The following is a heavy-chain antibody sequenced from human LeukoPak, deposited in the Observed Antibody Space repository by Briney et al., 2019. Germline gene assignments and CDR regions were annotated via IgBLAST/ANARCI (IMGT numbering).Heavy chain of an antibody. J-gene: IGHJ4*02. CDR3: ARDYSFVAGGFDY. V-gene: IGHV1-46*01. D-gene: IGHD3-10*01. CDR1: GGTFSSYA. CDR2: INPSAGST. Sequence: GSSVKVSCKASGGTFSSYAISWVRQAPGQGLEYMGIINPSAGSTTYAQKFQGRVTMTSDTSTSTVYMEVNSLRSEDTAVYYCARDYSFVAGGFDYWGQGTLVTVSS.